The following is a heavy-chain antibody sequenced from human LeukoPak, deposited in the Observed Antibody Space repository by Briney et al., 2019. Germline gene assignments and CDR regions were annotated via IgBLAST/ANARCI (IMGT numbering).Heavy chain of an antibody. Sequence: GGSLRLSCAASGFTFSSYAMSWVRQAPGKGLEWVSAISGSGGSTYYADSVKGRFTISRDNSKNTLYLQMNSLRAEDTALYYCAKDRDGSGSYYNEIDYWGQGTLVTVSS. V-gene: IGHV3-23*01. CDR1: GFTFSSYA. D-gene: IGHD3-10*01. CDR3: AKDRDGSGSYYNEIDY. J-gene: IGHJ4*02. CDR2: ISGSGGST.